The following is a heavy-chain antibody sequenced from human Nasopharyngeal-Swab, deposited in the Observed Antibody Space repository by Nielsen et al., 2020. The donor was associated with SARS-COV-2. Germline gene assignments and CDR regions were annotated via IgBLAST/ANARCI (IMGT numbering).Heavy chain of an antibody. CDR3: ARDWEQQHDAFDI. Sequence: ASVKASCKASGYTFTGYYMHWVQQAPGQGLEWMGRINPNSGGTNYAQKFQGRVTMTRDTSISTAYMELSRLRSDDTAVYYCARDWEQQHDAFDIWGQGTMVTVSS. CDR1: GYTFTGYY. CDR2: INPNSGGT. J-gene: IGHJ3*02. V-gene: IGHV1-2*06. D-gene: IGHD6-13*01.